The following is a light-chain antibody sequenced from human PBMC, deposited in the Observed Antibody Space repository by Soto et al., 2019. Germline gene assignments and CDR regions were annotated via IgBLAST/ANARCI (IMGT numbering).Light chain of an antibody. CDR2: DVS. CDR3: SSYTSSSTLVV. V-gene: IGLV2-14*01. CDR1: SSDIGSQNS. J-gene: IGLJ2*01. Sequence: QSALTQPASVSGSPGQSITISCTGTSSDIGSQNSVSWYQQHPGKAPKLMIYDVSDRPSGVSDRFSGSKSGNTASLTISGLQAEDEADYYCSSYTSSSTLVVFGGGTKVTVL.